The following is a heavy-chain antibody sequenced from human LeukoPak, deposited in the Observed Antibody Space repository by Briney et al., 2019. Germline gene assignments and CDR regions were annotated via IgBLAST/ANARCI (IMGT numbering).Heavy chain of an antibody. D-gene: IGHD3-10*01. J-gene: IGHJ3*02. CDR3: AQITMVRGTDAFDI. CDR2: VSYDGTNK. CDR1: GFTFSTYA. Sequence: GGSLRLSCAASGFTFSTYAMHWVRQAPGKGLEWVAIVSYDGTNKYYADSVKGRFTISRDNAKNSLYLQMNSLRAEDTAVYYCAQITMVRGTDAFDIWGQGTMVTVSS. V-gene: IGHV3-30-3*01.